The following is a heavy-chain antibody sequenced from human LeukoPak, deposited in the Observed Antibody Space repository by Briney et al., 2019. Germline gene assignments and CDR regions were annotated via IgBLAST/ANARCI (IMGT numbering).Heavy chain of an antibody. J-gene: IGHJ4*02. Sequence: GGPLRLSCAASGFTFSDYWMHWIRQGPGKGLVWVSHINTDGRTTAYAGSVKGRFTVSRDNAKNTLYLQMNSLTPEDTAVYYCARGTTDDYGLDYSGQGALVTVSS. V-gene: IGHV3-74*01. CDR3: ARGTTDDYGLDY. CDR1: GFTFSDYW. D-gene: IGHD3-16*01. CDR2: INTDGRTT.